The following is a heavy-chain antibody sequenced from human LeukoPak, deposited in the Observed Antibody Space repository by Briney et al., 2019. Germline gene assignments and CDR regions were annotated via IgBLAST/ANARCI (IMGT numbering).Heavy chain of an antibody. CDR3: ARVAMSDSSGYCDY. D-gene: IGHD3-22*01. J-gene: IGHJ4*02. V-gene: IGHV3-33*01. Sequence: QTGGSLRLSCAASGFTFSSYAMPWVRQAPGKGLEWVAVIWYDGSNENYADSVRGRFTVSRDNSKNTLYLHMNSVRAEDTAVYYCARVAMSDSSGYCDYWGQGTLVTVSS. CDR2: IWYDGSNE. CDR1: GFTFSSYA.